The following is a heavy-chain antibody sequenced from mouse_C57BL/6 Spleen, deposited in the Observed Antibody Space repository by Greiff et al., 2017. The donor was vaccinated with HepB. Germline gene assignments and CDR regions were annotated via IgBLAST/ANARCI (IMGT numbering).Heavy chain of an antibody. Sequence: VQLQQSGPELVKPGASVKMSCQASGYTFTDYNMHWVKQSHGKSLEWIGYINPNNGGTSYNQKFKGKATLTVNKSSSTAYMELRSLTSEDSAVYYCARNEDYSSLYYFDYWGQGTTLTVSS. CDR3: ARNEDYSSLYYFDY. CDR1: GYTFTDYN. V-gene: IGHV1-22*01. D-gene: IGHD2-5*01. CDR2: INPNNGGT. J-gene: IGHJ2*01.